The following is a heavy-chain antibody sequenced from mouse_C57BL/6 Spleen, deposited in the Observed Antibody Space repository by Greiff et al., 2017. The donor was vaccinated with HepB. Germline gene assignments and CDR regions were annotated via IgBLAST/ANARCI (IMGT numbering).Heavy chain of an antibody. J-gene: IGHJ2*01. V-gene: IGHV1-4*01. CDR1: GYTFTSYT. CDR2: INPSSGYT. CDR3: ARWDYYGSSFYY. Sequence: QVQLKQSGAELARPGASVKMSCKASGYTFTSYTMHWVKQRPGQGLEWIGYINPSSGYTKYNQKFKDKATLTADKSSSTAYMQLSSLTSEDSAVYYCARWDYYGSSFYYWGQGTTLTVSS. D-gene: IGHD1-1*01.